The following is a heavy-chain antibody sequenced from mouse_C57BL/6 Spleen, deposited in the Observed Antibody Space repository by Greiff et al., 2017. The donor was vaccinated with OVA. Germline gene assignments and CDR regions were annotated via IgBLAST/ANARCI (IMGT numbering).Heavy chain of an antibody. CDR2: IYPGGGYT. Sequence: VQVVESGAELVRPGTSVKMSCKASGYTFTNYWIGWAKQRPGHGLEWIGDIYPGGGYTNYNEKFKGKATLTADKSSSTAYMQFSSLTSEDSAIYYCAIYGSNNWYFDVWGTGTTVTVSS. V-gene: IGHV1-63*01. CDR1: GYTFTNYW. J-gene: IGHJ1*03. D-gene: IGHD1-1*01. CDR3: AIYGSNNWYFDV.